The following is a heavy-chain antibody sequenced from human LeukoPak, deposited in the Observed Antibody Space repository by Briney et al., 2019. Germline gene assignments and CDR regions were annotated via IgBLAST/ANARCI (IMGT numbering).Heavy chain of an antibody. CDR3: ASTAAAGPSAYYYYYYGMDV. CDR2: IYHSGST. D-gene: IGHD6-13*01. J-gene: IGHJ6*02. Sequence: SETLSLTCAVSGGSISSSNWWSWVRQPPGKGLEWIGEIYHSGSTNYNPSLKSRVTISVDKSKNQFSLRLSSVTAADTAVYYCASTAAAGPSAYYYYYYGMDVWGQGTTVTVSS. V-gene: IGHV4-4*02. CDR1: GGSISSSNW.